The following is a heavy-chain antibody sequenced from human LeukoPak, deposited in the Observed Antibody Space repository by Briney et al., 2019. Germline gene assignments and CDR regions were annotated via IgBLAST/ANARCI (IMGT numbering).Heavy chain of an antibody. CDR3: AREVTHHVSYGMDV. D-gene: IGHD3-16*01. V-gene: IGHV1-18*01. CDR1: GYTFINYD. CDR2: ISAYNGNT. Sequence: ASVKVSCKASGYTFINYDICWVRQAPGQGLEWMGWISAYNGNTNYAQKFQGRVTMTTDTSTSTAYMELRSLRSDDTAVYSCAREVTHHVSYGMDVWGQGTTVTVSS. J-gene: IGHJ6*02.